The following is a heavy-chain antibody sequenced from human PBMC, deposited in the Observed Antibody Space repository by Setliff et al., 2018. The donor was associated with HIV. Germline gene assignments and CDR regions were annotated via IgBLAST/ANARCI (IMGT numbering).Heavy chain of an antibody. CDR3: ARTRAPYFFDF. V-gene: IGHV4-4*08. Sequence: TLSLTCSASGISINGYYWSWIRQSPRTRLEWIGYVSSIGNTNYNPSLKSRVTISVDTSKNQFSLQLNSATAADTAVYFCARTRAPYFFDFWGQGAQVTVSS. D-gene: IGHD1-26*01. CDR1: GISINGYY. CDR2: VSSIGNT. J-gene: IGHJ4*02.